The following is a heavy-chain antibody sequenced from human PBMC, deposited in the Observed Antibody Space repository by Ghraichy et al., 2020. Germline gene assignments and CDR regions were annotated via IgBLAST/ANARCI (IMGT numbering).Heavy chain of an antibody. Sequence: GESLRLTCAASGLTFNIYSMTWVRQPPGKGLEWVSYISSSRTTIYYADSVKGRFTISRDNAKNLLYLQMNSLRAEDTAVYYCARGKDLGLWGQGTLVTVSS. V-gene: IGHV3-48*01. CDR2: ISSSRTTI. CDR1: GLTFNIYS. CDR3: ARGKDLGL. J-gene: IGHJ4*02.